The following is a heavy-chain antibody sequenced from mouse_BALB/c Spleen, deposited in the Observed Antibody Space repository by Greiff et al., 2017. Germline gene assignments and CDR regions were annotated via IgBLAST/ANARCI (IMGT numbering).Heavy chain of an antibody. CDR3: TRDEGYGYDDGYWYLDD. CDR1: GFTFSSYS. Sequence: EAQLLESGAGLVKPGGSLKLSCAASGFTFSSYSMSWVRQTPEKRLEWVATISSGGSYTYYPDSVKGRFTISRDTATNTLYLQMSSLKSEDTAMYYCTRDEGYGYDDGYWYLDDWGAGTTVTVSS. CDR2: ISSGGSYT. D-gene: IGHD2-2*01. J-gene: IGHJ1*01. V-gene: IGHV5-6-4*01.